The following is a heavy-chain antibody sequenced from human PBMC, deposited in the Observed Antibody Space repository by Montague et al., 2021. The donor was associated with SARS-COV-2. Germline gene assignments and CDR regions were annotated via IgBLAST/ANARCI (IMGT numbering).Heavy chain of an antibody. J-gene: IGHJ4*02. CDR2: TFYSGST. CDR1: GGSISRYY. CDR3: AGGFDY. Sequence: SETLSLTCTVSGGSISRYYWSWIRQPPGKGQEWIGYTFYSGSTNYNPSLKSRVTISVDTSKNQFSLKLSSVTAVDTAVYYCAGGFDYWGQGTLVTVSS. V-gene: IGHV4-59*01.